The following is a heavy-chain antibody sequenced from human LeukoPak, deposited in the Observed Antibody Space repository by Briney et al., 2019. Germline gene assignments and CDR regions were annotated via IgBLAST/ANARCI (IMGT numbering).Heavy chain of an antibody. J-gene: IGHJ6*03. CDR2: IYGDGTK. D-gene: IGHD6-13*01. CDR3: AKDRSETIAAAPTDYYYYMDV. CDR1: GFGVSHGY. Sequence: GGSLRLSCVESGFGVSHGYMSWVRQAPGKGLEWVSLIYGDGTKYYAHSVKGRFTISRDNSKNTLYLQMNSLRAEDTALYYCAKDRSETIAAAPTDYYYYMDVWGKGTTVTVSS. V-gene: IGHV3-53*01.